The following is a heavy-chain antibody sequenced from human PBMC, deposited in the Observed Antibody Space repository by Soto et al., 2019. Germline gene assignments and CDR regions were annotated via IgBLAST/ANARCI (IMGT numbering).Heavy chain of an antibody. CDR2: ISYSGST. CDR3: AREVNTYYGMDV. CDR1: GASISSDDYY. Sequence: SETLSLTCSISGASISSDDYYWSWFRQPPGKGLEWIGYISYSGSTYYNPSLKSRITISVDTSKTQFSLILSSVTAADTAVFYCAREVNTYYGMDVWGQGTKVTVSS. J-gene: IGHJ6*02. V-gene: IGHV4-30-4*01.